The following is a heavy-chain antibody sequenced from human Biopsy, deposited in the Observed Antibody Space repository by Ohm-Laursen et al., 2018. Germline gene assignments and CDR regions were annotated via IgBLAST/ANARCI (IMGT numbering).Heavy chain of an antibody. D-gene: IGHD3-10*01. CDR3: ATDGAGSYNEN. CDR2: ISGSGVTK. CDR1: RFTFGDYC. Sequence: SLRLSCAASRFTFGDYCMSWIRQAPGKGLEWLSYISGSGVTKMYADSVKGRFTVSRDNAKNSLYLEMNNLTVEDTAVYYCATDGAGSYNENWGQGTLVSVSS. J-gene: IGHJ4*02. V-gene: IGHV3-11*01.